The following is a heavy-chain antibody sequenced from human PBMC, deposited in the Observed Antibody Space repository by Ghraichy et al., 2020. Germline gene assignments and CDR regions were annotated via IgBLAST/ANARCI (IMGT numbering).Heavy chain of an antibody. CDR1: GATFSSYA. Sequence: SVKVSCKASGATFSSYAISWVRQAPGQGLEWMGGIIPIFGTANYAQKFQGRVTITADESTSTAYMELSSLRSEDTAVYYCARASRFLEWLPNYFDYWGQGTLVTVSS. V-gene: IGHV1-69*13. D-gene: IGHD3-3*01. J-gene: IGHJ4*02. CDR3: ARASRFLEWLPNYFDY. CDR2: IIPIFGTA.